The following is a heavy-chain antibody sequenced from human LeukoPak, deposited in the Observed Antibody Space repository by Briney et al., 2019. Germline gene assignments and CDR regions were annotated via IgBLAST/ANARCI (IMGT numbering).Heavy chain of an antibody. CDR2: ISWNSDSI. D-gene: IGHD1-26*01. CDR1: GFTFDDYA. V-gene: IGHV3-9*01. J-gene: IGHJ4*02. CDR3: ATLKDSGSYSWDY. Sequence: GGSQRLSCAASGFTFDDYAMHWVRQAPGKGLEWVSGISWNSDSIDYADSVKGRFTISRDNTKNSLYLQMNSLRAEDTALYYCATLKDSGSYSWDYWGQGTLVTVSS.